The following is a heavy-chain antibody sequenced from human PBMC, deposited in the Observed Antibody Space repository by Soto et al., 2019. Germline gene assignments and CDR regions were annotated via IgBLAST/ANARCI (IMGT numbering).Heavy chain of an antibody. Sequence: PGGSLRLSCAASGFTFSSYAMHWVRQAPGKGLEWVAVISYDGSNKYYADSVKGRFTISRDNSKNTLYLQMNSLRAEDTAVYYCARVLLGRLGVDYYGMDVWGQGTTVTVSS. V-gene: IGHV3-30-3*01. D-gene: IGHD3-16*01. CDR3: ARVLLGRLGVDYYGMDV. J-gene: IGHJ6*02. CDR2: ISYDGSNK. CDR1: GFTFSSYA.